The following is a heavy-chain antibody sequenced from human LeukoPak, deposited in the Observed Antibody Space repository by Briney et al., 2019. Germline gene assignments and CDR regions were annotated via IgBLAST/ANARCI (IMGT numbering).Heavy chain of an antibody. CDR3: ARYCSSTSCYQYFQH. J-gene: IGHJ1*01. D-gene: IGHD2-2*01. V-gene: IGHV4-38-2*01. CDR1: GYSISSGYY. CDR2: IYHSGST. Sequence: SETLSLTCAVSGYSISSGYYWGWIRQPPGKGLEWIGSIYHSGSTYYNPSLKSRVTTSVDTSKNQFSLKLSSVTAADTAVYYCARYCSSTSCYQYFQHWGQGTLVTVSS.